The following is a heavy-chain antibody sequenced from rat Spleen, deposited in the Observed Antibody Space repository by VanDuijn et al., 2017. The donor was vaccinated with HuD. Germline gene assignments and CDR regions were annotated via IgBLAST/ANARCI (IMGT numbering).Heavy chain of an antibody. CDR3: TRREAYYGYNDY. V-gene: IGHV5-22*01. D-gene: IGHD1-9*01. CDR1: GFTFSNYY. CDR2: ISYEGSST. Sequence: EVQLVESGGGLVQPGRSLKLSCAASGFTFSNYYMAWIRQAPGKGLEWVASISYEGSSTYYGDSVKGRFTISRDDAKSTLYLQMNSLRSEDTATYYCTRREAYYGYNDYWGQGVMVTVSS. J-gene: IGHJ2*01.